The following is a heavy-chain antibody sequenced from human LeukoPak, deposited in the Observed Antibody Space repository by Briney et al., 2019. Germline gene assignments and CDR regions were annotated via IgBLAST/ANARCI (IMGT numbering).Heavy chain of an antibody. CDR1: GGSINSYY. J-gene: IGHJ4*02. CDR3: ARWLPLSVGYYFDY. D-gene: IGHD1-26*01. Sequence: SETLSLTCTVSGGSINSYYWSWIRQPPGKGLEWIGYIHYSGSTNYNPSLKSRVTISVDTSKNQFSLKLSSVTAADTAVYYCARWLPLSVGYYFDYWGQGTLVTVSS. V-gene: IGHV4-59*01. CDR2: IHYSGST.